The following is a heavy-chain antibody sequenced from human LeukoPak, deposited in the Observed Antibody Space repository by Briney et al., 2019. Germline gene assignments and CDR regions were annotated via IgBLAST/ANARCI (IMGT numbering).Heavy chain of an antibody. CDR1: GDSVSSNSAA. CDR3: ARAWLGGYGGKGAFDI. D-gene: IGHD4-23*01. Sequence: SQTLSLTCAISGDSVSSNSAAWNWIRQSPSRGLEWLGRTYYRSKWYNDYAVSVKSRITINPDTSKNQFSLQLNSVTPEDTAVYYCARAWLGGYGGKGAFDIWGQGTMVTVSS. V-gene: IGHV6-1*01. CDR2: TYYRSKWYN. J-gene: IGHJ3*02.